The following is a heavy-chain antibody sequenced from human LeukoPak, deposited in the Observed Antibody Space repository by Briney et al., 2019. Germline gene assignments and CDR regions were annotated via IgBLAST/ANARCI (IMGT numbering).Heavy chain of an antibody. J-gene: IGHJ6*02. V-gene: IGHV3-21*01. CDR3: ARGGTVTSTLYYYGMDV. CDR1: GFTFSSYS. D-gene: IGHD4-17*01. CDR2: ISSSSSYI. Sequence: PGGALRLSCAASGFTFSSYSLNWVRQALRERGEWVSSISSSSSYIYYADSVKGRFTISRDSAKDSLYLQMNSLRAEDTAVYYCARGGTVTSTLYYYGMDVWGQGTTVTVSS.